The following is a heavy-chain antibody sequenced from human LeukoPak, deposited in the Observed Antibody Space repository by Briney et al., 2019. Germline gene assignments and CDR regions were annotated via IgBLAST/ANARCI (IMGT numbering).Heavy chain of an antibody. Sequence: GGSLRLSCAASGFTFSSYAMSWVRQAPGKGLEWVSAISGSGGSTYYADSVKGRFTISRDNSKNTLYLQMNSLRAEDTAVYYCAKDPVEQQLVRGFDYWGQGTLVTVSS. V-gene: IGHV3-23*01. J-gene: IGHJ4*02. D-gene: IGHD6-13*01. CDR3: AKDPVEQQLVRGFDY. CDR1: GFTFSSYA. CDR2: ISGSGGST.